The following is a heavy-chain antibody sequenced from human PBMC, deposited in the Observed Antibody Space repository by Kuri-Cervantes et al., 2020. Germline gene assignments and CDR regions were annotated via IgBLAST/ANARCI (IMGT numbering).Heavy chain of an antibody. Sequence: GSLRLSCAASGFTFSSYAMSWVRQAPGKGLEWIGEINHSGSTNYNPSLKSRVTISVDKSKNQFSLKLSSVTAADTAVYYCASARYSYDFDYWGQGTLVTVSS. CDR2: INHSGST. D-gene: IGHD5-18*01. V-gene: IGHV4-34*01. CDR1: GFTFSSYA. J-gene: IGHJ4*02. CDR3: ASARYSYDFDY.